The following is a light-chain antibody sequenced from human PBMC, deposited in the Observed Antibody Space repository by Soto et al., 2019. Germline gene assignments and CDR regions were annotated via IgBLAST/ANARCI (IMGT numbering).Light chain of an antibody. CDR1: SSDVGGYNY. CDR2: DVS. Sequence: QSALTQPASVSGSPGQSITISCTGTSSDVGGYNYVSWYQQHPGKAPKLMIYDVSNRPSGVSNRFSGSKSGNTASLTISGLQAEDEADYYSSSYTSSNTLVVFGGGTKVTVL. J-gene: IGLJ2*01. CDR3: SSYTSSNTLVV. V-gene: IGLV2-14*01.